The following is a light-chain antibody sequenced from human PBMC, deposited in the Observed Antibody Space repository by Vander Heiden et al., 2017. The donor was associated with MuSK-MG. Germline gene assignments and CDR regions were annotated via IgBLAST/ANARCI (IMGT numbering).Light chain of an antibody. CDR2: KAS. CDR3: QQDNSYSQT. V-gene: IGKV1-5*03. CDR1: QSISSW. J-gene: IGKJ1*01. Sequence: DIQMTQAPSTLSASVGDRVTITCRASQSISSWLAWYQQKPGKAPKLLIYKASSLESGVPSRFRGSGSRTEFTLTISSLQPADFATYYCQQDNSYSQTFGQGTKVEIK.